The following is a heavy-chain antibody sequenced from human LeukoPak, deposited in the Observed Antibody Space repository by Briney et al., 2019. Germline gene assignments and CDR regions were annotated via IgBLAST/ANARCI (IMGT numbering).Heavy chain of an antibody. CDR2: INPNSGGT. Sequence: GASVNVSCKASGYTFTGYYMHWVRQAPGQGLEWMGWINPNSGGTNYAQKFQGRVTMTRDTSISTAYMELSRLRSDDTAVYYCAREELVVVPAAQWDAFDIWGQGTMVTVSS. CDR3: AREELVVVPAAQWDAFDI. D-gene: IGHD2-2*01. CDR1: GYTFTGYY. V-gene: IGHV1-2*02. J-gene: IGHJ3*02.